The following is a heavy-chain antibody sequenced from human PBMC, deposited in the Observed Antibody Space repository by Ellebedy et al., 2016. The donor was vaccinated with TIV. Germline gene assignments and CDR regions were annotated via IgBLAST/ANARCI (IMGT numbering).Heavy chain of an antibody. Sequence: MPSETLSLTCTVSGGSISSYYWNWIRQSPSRGLEWLGRTYYRSKWYNSYSVSVKSRITINPDTSKNQFSLHLNSVTPEDTAVYYCARTNNGYVDYWGQGTLVTVSS. J-gene: IGHJ4*02. V-gene: IGHV6-1*01. CDR1: GGSISSYY. D-gene: IGHD3-22*01. CDR2: TYYRSKWYN. CDR3: ARTNNGYVDY.